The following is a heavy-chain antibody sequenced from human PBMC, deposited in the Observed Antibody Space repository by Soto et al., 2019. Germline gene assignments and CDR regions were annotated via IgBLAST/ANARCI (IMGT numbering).Heavy chain of an antibody. V-gene: IGHV1-2*06. CDR2: INPNSGGT. CDR1: GYTFTGYY. Sequence: ASVKGSCKASGYTFTGYYLHWLRQAPGQGLEWMGRINPNSGGTNYAQKFQGRVTMTRDTSISTAYMDLSSLRYDDTAVYYCAGGGNIGLSDFDYWGQGTLVTVSS. CDR3: AGGGNIGLSDFDY. D-gene: IGHD3-16*01. J-gene: IGHJ4*02.